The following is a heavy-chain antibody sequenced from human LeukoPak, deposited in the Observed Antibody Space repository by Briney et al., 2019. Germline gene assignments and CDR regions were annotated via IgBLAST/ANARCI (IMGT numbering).Heavy chain of an antibody. CDR3: ARGEEYSGDDVSWFDP. CDR1: GGSISSGGYY. CDR2: IYYSGST. Sequence: SQTLSLTCTVSGGSISSGGYYWNWVRQYPGKGLEWIGYIYYSGSTYYNPSLKSRVTMSVDTSKNQFSLKLSSVTAADTAVYYCARGEEYSGDDVSWFDPWGQGTLVTVSS. V-gene: IGHV4-31*03. J-gene: IGHJ5*02. D-gene: IGHD5-12*01.